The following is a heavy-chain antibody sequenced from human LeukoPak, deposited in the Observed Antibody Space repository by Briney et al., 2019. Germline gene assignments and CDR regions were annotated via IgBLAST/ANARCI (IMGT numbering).Heavy chain of an antibody. V-gene: IGHV1-2*02. CDR3: ARVRVPAANPYFQH. J-gene: IGHJ1*01. CDR2: INPNSGGT. D-gene: IGHD2-2*01. Sequence: AASVKVSCKASGYTFTGYYMHWVRQAPGQGLEWMGWINPNSGGTNYAQKFQGRVTMTRDTSISTAYMELSRLRSDDTAVYYCARVRVPAANPYFQHWGQGTLVTVSS. CDR1: GYTFTGYY.